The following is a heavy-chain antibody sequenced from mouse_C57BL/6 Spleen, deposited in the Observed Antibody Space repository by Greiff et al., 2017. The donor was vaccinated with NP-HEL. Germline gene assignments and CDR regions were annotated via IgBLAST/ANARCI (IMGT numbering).Heavy chain of an antibody. Sequence: QVHVKQSGAELVKPGASVKISCKASGYAFSSYWMNWVKQRPGKGLEWIGQIYPGDGDTNYNGKFKGKATLTADKSSSTAYMQLSSLTSEDSAVYFCARRDYGSLDYWGQGTTLTVSS. V-gene: IGHV1-80*01. D-gene: IGHD1-1*01. CDR3: ARRDYGSLDY. CDR1: GYAFSSYW. J-gene: IGHJ2*01. CDR2: IYPGDGDT.